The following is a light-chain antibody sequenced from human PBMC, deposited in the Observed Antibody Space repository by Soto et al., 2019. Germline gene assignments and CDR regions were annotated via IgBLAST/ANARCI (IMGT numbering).Light chain of an antibody. CDR2: SNN. J-gene: IGLJ3*02. CDR1: SSNIGGNT. CDR3: AAWDDSLNGPV. Sequence: QSVLTQPPSASGTPGQSVTISCSGSSSNIGGNTVNWYQHLPGTAPKPLIFSNNQRPSGVPARFSGSKSGTSASLAISGLQSADEADYYCAAWDDSLNGPVFGGGTKLTVL. V-gene: IGLV1-44*01.